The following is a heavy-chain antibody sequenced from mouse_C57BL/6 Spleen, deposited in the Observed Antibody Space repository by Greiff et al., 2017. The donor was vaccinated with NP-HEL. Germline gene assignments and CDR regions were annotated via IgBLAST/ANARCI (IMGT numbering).Heavy chain of an antibody. J-gene: IGHJ2*01. Sequence: DVQLQESGPGLVKPSQSLSLTCSVTGYSITSGYYWNWIRQFPGNKLEWMGYISYDGSNNYNPSLKNRISITRDTSKNQFFLKLNSVTTEDTEFNFRKNWFLDYFDYWGQGTTLTVSS. CDR2: ISYDGSN. V-gene: IGHV3-6*01. CDR1: GYSITSGYY. D-gene: IGHD4-1*01. CDR3: KNWFLDYFDY.